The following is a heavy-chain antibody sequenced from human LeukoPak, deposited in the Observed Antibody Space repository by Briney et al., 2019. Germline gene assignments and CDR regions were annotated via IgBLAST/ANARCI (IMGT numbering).Heavy chain of an antibody. CDR1: GGSFSGYY. D-gene: IGHD3-9*01. CDR2: INHSGST. Sequence: SETLSLTCAVYGGSFSGYYWSWIRQPPGKGLEWIGEINHSGSTNYNPSLKSRVTISVDTSKNQFSLKLSSVTAADTAVYYCARHRYILTVLNDYYYRDVGGKGPRVT. V-gene: IGHV4-34*01. J-gene: IGHJ6*03. CDR3: ARHRYILTVLNDYYYRDV.